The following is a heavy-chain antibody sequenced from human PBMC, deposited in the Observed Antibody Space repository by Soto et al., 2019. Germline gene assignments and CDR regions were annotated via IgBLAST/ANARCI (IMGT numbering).Heavy chain of an antibody. D-gene: IGHD6-6*01. Sequence: GESLKISCKGSGYSFTSYWIGWVRQMPGKGLEWMGIIYPGDSDTRYSPSFQGQVTISADKSISTAYLQWSSLKASDTAMYYCARLKAARRLENWFDPWGQGTLVTVSS. CDR2: IYPGDSDT. J-gene: IGHJ5*02. CDR1: GYSFTSYW. CDR3: ARLKAARRLENWFDP. V-gene: IGHV5-51*01.